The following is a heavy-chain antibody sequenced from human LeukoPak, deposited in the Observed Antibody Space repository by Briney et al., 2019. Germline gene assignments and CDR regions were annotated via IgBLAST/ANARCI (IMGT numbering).Heavy chain of an antibody. CDR2: IWYDGSNK. J-gene: IGHJ5*02. CDR1: GFTFSTYG. D-gene: IGHD6-19*01. V-gene: IGHV3-33*06. CDR3: AKDLGGQWLVFWFDP. Sequence: GSLRLSCAASGFTFSTYGMHWVRQAPGKGLEWVAVIWYDGSNKYYADSVKGRLTISRDNSKNTLYLQMNSLRAEDTAVYYCAKDLGGQWLVFWFDPWGQGTLVTVSS.